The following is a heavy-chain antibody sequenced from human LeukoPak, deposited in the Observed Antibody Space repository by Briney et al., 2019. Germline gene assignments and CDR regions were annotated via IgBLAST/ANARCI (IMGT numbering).Heavy chain of an antibody. Sequence: RGESLKISCKNLGYIFNGWWIGWVRQMPGKGLEWMGIIFAADSQTKYSPSFKGQVTMSVDKSISTAYLQWSSLTASDTAMYYCARLRGSLLTEWYFDVWGRGTLVTVSS. CDR3: ARLRGSLLTEWYFDV. V-gene: IGHV5-51*01. CDR2: IFAADSQT. D-gene: IGHD3-16*01. J-gene: IGHJ2*01. CDR1: GYIFNGWW.